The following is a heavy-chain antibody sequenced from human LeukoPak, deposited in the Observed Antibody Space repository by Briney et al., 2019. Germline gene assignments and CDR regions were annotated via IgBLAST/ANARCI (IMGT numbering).Heavy chain of an antibody. CDR3: ARIYCDSTRCYRYFHH. D-gene: IGHD2-2*02. V-gene: IGHV4-4*02. Sequence: SETLSLTCAVSGGSISSSNWWSWVRQPPGKGLEWIGEIYHSGSTNYNPSLKSRVTISVDKSKNQFSLKLNFVTAADSAVYYCARIYCDSTRCYRYFHHWGQGTLVTVSS. CDR2: IYHSGST. J-gene: IGHJ1*01. CDR1: GGSISSSNW.